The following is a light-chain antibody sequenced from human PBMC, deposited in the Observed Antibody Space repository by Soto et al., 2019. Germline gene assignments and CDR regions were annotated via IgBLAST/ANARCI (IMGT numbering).Light chain of an antibody. CDR1: SSDVGGYNY. CDR3: SSYTTSNTRQIA. Sequence: ALTQPASVSGSPGQSITISCTGTSSDVGGYNYVSWYQHHPGKAPKLIIYDVSNRPSGVSNRFSGSKSGNTASLTISGLQPEDEADYYCSSYTTSNTRQIAFGTGTKVTVL. CDR2: DVS. V-gene: IGLV2-14*03. J-gene: IGLJ1*01.